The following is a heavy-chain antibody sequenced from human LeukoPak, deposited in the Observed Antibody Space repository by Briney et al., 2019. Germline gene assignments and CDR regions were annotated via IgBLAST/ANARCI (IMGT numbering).Heavy chain of an antibody. D-gene: IGHD4-17*01. CDR2: ISDDESDK. CDR1: GFTFSHYA. J-gene: IGHJ4*02. Sequence: PGGSLRLSCAASGFTFSHYAIHWVRQAPGKGLEWVAVISDDESDKHYADSVKGRFTISRDNSKNTLHLQMNSLRAEDTAVYYCAKTDYGDRSVGHWGQGTLVTVSS. V-gene: IGHV3-30*18. CDR3: AKTDYGDRSVGH.